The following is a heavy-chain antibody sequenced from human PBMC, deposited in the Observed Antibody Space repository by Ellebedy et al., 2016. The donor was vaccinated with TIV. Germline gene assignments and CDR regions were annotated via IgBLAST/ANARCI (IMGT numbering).Heavy chain of an antibody. D-gene: IGHD4-23*01. CDR1: GGSVRTHY. CDR2: VSYYGNT. V-gene: IGHV4-59*02. Sequence: MPSETLSLTCTVSGGSVRTHYWSWIRQPPGQGLELVGYVSYYGNTNYNPSLKSRVTMSLDTSKNQFSLKLSSVTAADTAVYFCASGKSYYFGMDVWGQGTTVIVSS. J-gene: IGHJ6*02. CDR3: ASGKSYYFGMDV.